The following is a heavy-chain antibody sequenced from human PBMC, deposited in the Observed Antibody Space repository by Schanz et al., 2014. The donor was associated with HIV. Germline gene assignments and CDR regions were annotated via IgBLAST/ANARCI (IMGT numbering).Heavy chain of an antibody. CDR1: GFTFDDYA. J-gene: IGHJ4*02. CDR2: ISWNSGSI. Sequence: VQLVESGGGVVQPGRSLRLSCAASGFTFDDYAMHWVRQVPGKGLEWVSGISWNSGSIGYADSVKGRFTISRDNAKNSLYLQMNSLRAEDTAVYYCARLSRGPWRLENWGQGALVTVSS. V-gene: IGHV3-9*01. D-gene: IGHD6-25*01. CDR3: ARLSRGPWRLEN.